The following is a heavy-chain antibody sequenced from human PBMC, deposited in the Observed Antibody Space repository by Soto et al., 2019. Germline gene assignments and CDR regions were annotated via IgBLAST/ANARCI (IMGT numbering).Heavy chain of an antibody. J-gene: IGHJ6*02. CDR2: IWYDGSNK. D-gene: IGHD2-15*01. V-gene: IGHV3-33*01. CDR1: GFTFSSYG. CDR3: ARDPGDIGGMDV. Sequence: QVQLVESGGGVVQPGRSLRLSCAASGFTFSSYGMHWVRQAPGKGLEWVAVIWYDGSNKYYADSVKGRFTISRDNSKNTLYLEMNSLRAEDTAVYYCARDPGDIGGMDVWGQGTTVTVSS.